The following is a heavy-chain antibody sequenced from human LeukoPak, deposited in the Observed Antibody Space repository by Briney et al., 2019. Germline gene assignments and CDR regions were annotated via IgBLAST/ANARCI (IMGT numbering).Heavy chain of an antibody. CDR3: ASTPRDRPSYYYGSGSSLDY. J-gene: IGHJ4*02. CDR1: GGSISSYY. CDR2: IYTSGST. V-gene: IGHV4-4*07. Sequence: ASETLSLTCTVSGGSISSYYWSWIRQPAGKGLEWIGRIYTSGSTNYNPSLKSRVTMSVDTSKNQFSLKLSSVTAADTAVYYCASTPRDRPSYYYGSGSSLDYWGQGTLVTVSS. D-gene: IGHD3-10*01.